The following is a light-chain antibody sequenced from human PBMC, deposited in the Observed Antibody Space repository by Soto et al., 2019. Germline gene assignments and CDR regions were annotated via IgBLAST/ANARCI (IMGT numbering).Light chain of an antibody. CDR2: GAS. CDR3: QQYNTWLWT. Sequence: EVVMTQSPATLSVSPGERATLSCRASQSVNANLAWYQQKPGQAPRLLIHGASNRATGIPARFSGSGFGTEFILPISSLQYEDFAVYYCQQYNTWLWTFGQVTKVEI. CDR1: QSVNAN. V-gene: IGKV3-15*01. J-gene: IGKJ1*01.